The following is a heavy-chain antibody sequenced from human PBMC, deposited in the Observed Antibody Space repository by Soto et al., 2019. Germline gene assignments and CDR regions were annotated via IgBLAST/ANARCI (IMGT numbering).Heavy chain of an antibody. CDR3: AKGPYSSSWHNWFDP. CDR1: GFTFSSYA. Sequence: PGGSLRLSCAASGFTFSSYAMSWVRQAPGKGLEWVSAISGSGGSTYYADSVKGRFTISRDNSKNTLYLQMNSLRAEDTAVYYCAKGPYSSSWHNWFDPWGQGTLVTVSS. D-gene: IGHD6-13*01. V-gene: IGHV3-23*01. J-gene: IGHJ5*02. CDR2: ISGSGGST.